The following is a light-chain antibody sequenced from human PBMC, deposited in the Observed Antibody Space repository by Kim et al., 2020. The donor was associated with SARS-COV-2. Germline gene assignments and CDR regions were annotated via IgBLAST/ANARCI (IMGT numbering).Light chain of an antibody. J-gene: IGLJ1*01. Sequence: SVSGSPGQSITISCAGTSSDIGGYHYVSWYQQHPGKAPKLMIYGVSNRFSGSKSGNTASLTISGLLAEDEADYYCSSYTSSSTYVFGTGTKVTVL. CDR1: SSDIGGYHY. V-gene: IGLV2-14*03. CDR2: GVS. CDR3: SSYTSSSTYV.